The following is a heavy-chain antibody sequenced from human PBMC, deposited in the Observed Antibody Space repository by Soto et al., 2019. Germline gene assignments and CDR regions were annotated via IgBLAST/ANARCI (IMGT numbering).Heavy chain of an antibody. CDR2: ISYDGSNK. V-gene: IGHV3-30*18. J-gene: IGHJ4*02. CDR3: AKDFDVVGATSPSYYFDY. CDR1: GFTFSSYG. D-gene: IGHD1-26*01. Sequence: GESLKISCAASGFTFSSYGMHWVRQAPGKGLEWVAVISYDGSNKYYADSVKGRFTISRDNSKNTLYLQMNSLRAEDTAVYYCAKDFDVVGATSPSYYFDYWGQGTLVTVS.